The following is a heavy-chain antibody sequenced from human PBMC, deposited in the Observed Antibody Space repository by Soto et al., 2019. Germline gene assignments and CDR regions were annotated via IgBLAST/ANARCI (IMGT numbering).Heavy chain of an antibody. Sequence: SETLSLTCTVSGGSISSYYWSWIRQPAGKGLEWIGRIYTSGSTNYNPSLKSRVTMSLDTSKNQFSLKLSSVTAADTAAYYCARGAIGGASLPRRFASWGRGPLVPVSS. V-gene: IGHV4-4*07. CDR1: GGSISSYY. J-gene: IGHJ4*02. CDR2: IYTSGST. CDR3: ARGAIGGASLPRRFAS. D-gene: IGHD3-16*01.